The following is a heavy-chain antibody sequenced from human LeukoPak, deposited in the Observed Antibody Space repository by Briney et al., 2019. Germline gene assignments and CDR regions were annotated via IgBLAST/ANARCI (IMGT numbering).Heavy chain of an antibody. J-gene: IGHJ4*02. V-gene: IGHV4-34*01. CDR2: INHSGST. CDR1: GGSFSGYY. D-gene: IGHD6-13*01. CDR3: AREGSSWYAFNDY. Sequence: SETLSLTCAVYGGSFSGYYWSWIRQPPGKGLEWIGEINHSGSTNYNPSLKSRVTISVDTSKNQFSLKLSSVTAADTAVCYCAREGSSWYAFNDYWGQGTLVTVSS.